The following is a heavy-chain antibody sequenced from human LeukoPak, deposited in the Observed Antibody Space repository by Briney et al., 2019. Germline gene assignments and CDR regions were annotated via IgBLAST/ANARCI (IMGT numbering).Heavy chain of an antibody. V-gene: IGHV4-59*01. CDR1: GASISSYY. J-gene: IGHJ4*02. Sequence: PSETLSLTCTVSGASISSYYWTWIRQTPGKGLEWIGYIHYTGSTNYNPSPKSRVTISVDTSKGQFSLDLTSVTAADTAVYYCAGGPAVTTNDYWGQGTLVTVFS. D-gene: IGHD4-17*01. CDR3: AGGPAVTTNDY. CDR2: IHYTGST.